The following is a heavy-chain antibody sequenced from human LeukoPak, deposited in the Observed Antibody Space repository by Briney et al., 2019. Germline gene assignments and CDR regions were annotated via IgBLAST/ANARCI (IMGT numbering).Heavy chain of an antibody. J-gene: IGHJ4*02. CDR2: IYYSGST. CDR1: GGSISSSSHY. Sequence: SETLSLTCTVSGGSISSSSHYWGWIRQPPGKGLEWIGCIYYSGSTYYNPSLKSRVTISVDTSKNQFSLKLSSVTAADTAVYFCARGVGWSTEGDYWGQGTLVTVSS. D-gene: IGHD6-19*01. V-gene: IGHV4-39*07. CDR3: ARGVGWSTEGDY.